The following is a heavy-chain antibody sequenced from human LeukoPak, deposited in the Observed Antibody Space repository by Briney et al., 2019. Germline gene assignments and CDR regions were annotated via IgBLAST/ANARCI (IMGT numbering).Heavy chain of an antibody. J-gene: IGHJ4*02. Sequence: ASVKVSCKASGYTFTGYYMHWVRQAPGQGLEWMGWINPNSGGTNYAQKFQGRVTMTRDTSISTAYMELSSLRSEDTAVYYCAVLDSSGYYLYYWGQGTLVTVSS. D-gene: IGHD3-22*01. CDR1: GYTFTGYY. CDR2: INPNSGGT. V-gene: IGHV1-2*02. CDR3: AVLDSSGYYLYY.